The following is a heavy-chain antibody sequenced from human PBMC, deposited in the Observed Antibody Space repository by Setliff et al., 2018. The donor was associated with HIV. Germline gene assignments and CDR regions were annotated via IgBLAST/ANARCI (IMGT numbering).Heavy chain of an antibody. CDR2: ISAYNGNT. CDR3: ARDRTGVTSGEFDP. Sequence: ASVKVSCKASGYTFTSHGISWVRQAPGQGLEWMGWISAYNGNTNYAQKLQGRVTMTTDTSTSTAYMELSSLRSDDTAVYYCARDRTGVTSGEFDPWGQGTLVTVSS. V-gene: IGHV1-18*01. D-gene: IGHD2-21*02. J-gene: IGHJ5*02. CDR1: GYTFTSHG.